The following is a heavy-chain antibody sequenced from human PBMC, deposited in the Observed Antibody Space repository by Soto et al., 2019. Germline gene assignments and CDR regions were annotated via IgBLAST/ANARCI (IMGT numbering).Heavy chain of an antibody. CDR3: ARDNKGSSKAGGNWFDP. CDR1: GYTFTSYY. J-gene: IGHJ5*02. Sequence: ASVKVSCKAPGYTFTSYYMHWVRQAPGQGLEWMGIINPSGGSTSYAQKFQGRVTMTRDTSTSTVYMELSSLRSEDTAVYYCARDNKGSSKAGGNWFDPWGQGTLVIVSS. V-gene: IGHV1-46*01. D-gene: IGHD6-6*01. CDR2: INPSGGST.